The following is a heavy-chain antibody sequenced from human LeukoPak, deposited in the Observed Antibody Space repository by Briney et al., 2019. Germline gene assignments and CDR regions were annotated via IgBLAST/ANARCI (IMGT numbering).Heavy chain of an antibody. CDR1: GGSISSYY. D-gene: IGHD3-10*01. Sequence: PSETLSLTCTVSGGSISSYYWDWIRQPPGKGLEWIGSINYSGSTYYNPSLKSRVTVSVDTSKNQFSLKLSSVTAADTAMYYRARTTRGSLLWFGLHMDVWGKGTTVTVSS. V-gene: IGHV4-39*01. CDR2: INYSGST. J-gene: IGHJ6*03. CDR3: ARTTRGSLLWFGLHMDV.